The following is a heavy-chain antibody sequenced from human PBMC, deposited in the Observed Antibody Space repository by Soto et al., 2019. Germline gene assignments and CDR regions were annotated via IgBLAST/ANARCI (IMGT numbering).Heavy chain of an antibody. CDR3: ARHNDNVWGSYRSSFDY. V-gene: IGHV3-23*01. CDR2: ISGSGGST. J-gene: IGHJ4*02. Sequence: GGSLRLSCAASGFTFSNYAMSWVRQAPGEGLEWVSVISGSGGSTYNADSVKGRFSISRDNSKNTLYLQMNSLRVEDTAVYYCARHNDNVWGSYRSSFDYWGQGTLVTVSS. CDR1: GFTFSNYA. D-gene: IGHD3-16*02.